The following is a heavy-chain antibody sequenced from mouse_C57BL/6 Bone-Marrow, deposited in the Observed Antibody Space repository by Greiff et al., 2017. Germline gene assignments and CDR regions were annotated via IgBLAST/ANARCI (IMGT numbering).Heavy chain of an antibody. D-gene: IGHD1-1*01. CDR1: GFSLTSYG. CDR2: IWSGGST. V-gene: IGHV2-2*01. J-gene: IGHJ1*03. CDR3: ARTFITTVVESWYFDV. Sequence: VQGVESGPGLVQPSQSLSITCTVSGFSLTSYGVHWVRQSPGKGLEWLGVIWSGGSTDYNAAFISRLSISKDNSKSQVFFKMNSLQADDTAIYYCARTFITTVVESWYFDVWGTGTTVTVSS.